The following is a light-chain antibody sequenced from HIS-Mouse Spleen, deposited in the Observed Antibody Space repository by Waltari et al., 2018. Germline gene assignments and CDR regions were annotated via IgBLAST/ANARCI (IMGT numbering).Light chain of an antibody. CDR1: AFPKKY. Sequence: SYELTQPPSVSVSPGQTARITCSGDAFPKKYAYWYQQKSGQAPVLVIYEDSKRPSGIPERVSGSSSGTMATLTISGAQVEDEADYYFYSTDSSGNHRVFGGGTKLTVL. CDR3: YSTDSSGNHRV. V-gene: IGLV3-10*01. J-gene: IGLJ2*01. CDR2: EDS.